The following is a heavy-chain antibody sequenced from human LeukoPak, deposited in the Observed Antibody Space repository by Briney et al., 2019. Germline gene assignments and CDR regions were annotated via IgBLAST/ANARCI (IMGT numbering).Heavy chain of an antibody. CDR3: ATGRICSGSTCSSFFDY. V-gene: IGHV1-8*03. Sequence: ASVKVSCKASGYTFTSYGINWVRQATGQGLEWMGWMNPNSGNTGYAQKFQGRVTITRDISISTAYMELSRLTSEDTAVYYCATGRICSGSTCSSFFDYWGQGTLVAVSS. CDR1: GYTFTSYG. CDR2: MNPNSGNT. D-gene: IGHD2-15*01. J-gene: IGHJ4*02.